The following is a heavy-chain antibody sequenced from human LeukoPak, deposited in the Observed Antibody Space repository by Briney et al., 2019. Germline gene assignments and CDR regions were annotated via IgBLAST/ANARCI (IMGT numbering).Heavy chain of an antibody. V-gene: IGHV3-48*03. CDR2: ISSSGSTI. CDR3: ARTPLRLRLGELSPHSVGYFDY. CDR1: GFTFSSYE. J-gene: IGHJ4*02. Sequence: GGSLRLSCAASGFTFSSYEMNSVRQAPGKGLEWVSYISSSGSTIYYADSVKGRFTISRDNAKNSLYLQMNSLRAEDTAVYYCARTPLRLRLGELSPHSVGYFDYWGQGTLVTVSS. D-gene: IGHD3-16*02.